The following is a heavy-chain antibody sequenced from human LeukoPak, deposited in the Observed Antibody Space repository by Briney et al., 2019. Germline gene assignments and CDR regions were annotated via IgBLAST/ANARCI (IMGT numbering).Heavy chain of an antibody. Sequence: GGSLRLSCIGSGFIFSSYWMSWVRQAPGEGLEWVASIKEDGTEKHFVDSVKGRFTISRDNAKNSVFLQMNSLRAEDTAVYYCARVDTWTYRNYFYYYMDVWGKGTTVTVSS. D-gene: IGHD3/OR15-3a*01. J-gene: IGHJ6*03. CDR2: IKEDGTEK. CDR1: GFIFSSYW. CDR3: ARVDTWTYRNYFYYYMDV. V-gene: IGHV3-7*01.